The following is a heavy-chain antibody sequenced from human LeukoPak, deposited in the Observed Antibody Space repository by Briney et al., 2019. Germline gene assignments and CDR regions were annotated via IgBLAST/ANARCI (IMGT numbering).Heavy chain of an antibody. V-gene: IGHV3-30*02. D-gene: IGHD1-26*01. CDR2: IRYDGSNK. Sequence: AGGSLRLSCAASGFSFSTYVMYWVRQAPGKGLECVALIRYDGSNKYYADPVKGRFTISRDNFKNTLYVQMNSLRAEDTAVYYCVKDESGSYEPGYFQHWGQGTLVTVSS. CDR1: GFSFSTYV. CDR3: VKDESGSYEPGYFQH. J-gene: IGHJ1*01.